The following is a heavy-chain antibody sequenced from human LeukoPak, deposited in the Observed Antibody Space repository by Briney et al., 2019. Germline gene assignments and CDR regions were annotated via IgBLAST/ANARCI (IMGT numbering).Heavy chain of an antibody. V-gene: IGHV3-23*01. D-gene: IGHD3-10*01. CDR1: GFTFTSYG. J-gene: IGHJ4*02. CDR3: SKDDAWLRFGE. Sequence: GGSLRLSCAVSGFTFTSYGMTWVRQAPGKGLEWVSGISGSGGSTYYADSVKGRFTISRDNSKNTLYLEVISLTAEDTAVYYCSKDDAWLRFGEWSQGTLVTVSS. CDR2: ISGSGGST.